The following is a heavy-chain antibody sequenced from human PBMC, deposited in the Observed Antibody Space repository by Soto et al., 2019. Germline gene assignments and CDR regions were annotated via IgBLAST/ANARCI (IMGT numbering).Heavy chain of an antibody. Sequence: ASVKVSCKASGYTFTGYYMHWVRQAPGQGLEWMGWINPNSGGTNYAQKFQGWVTMARDTSISTAYMELSRLRSDDTAVYYCARDMGLAGNSNYYYYGMDVWGQGTTVTGSS. CDR2: INPNSGGT. J-gene: IGHJ6*01. CDR3: ARDMGLAGNSNYYYYGMDV. D-gene: IGHD6-19*01. CDR1: GYTFTGYY. V-gene: IGHV1-2*04.